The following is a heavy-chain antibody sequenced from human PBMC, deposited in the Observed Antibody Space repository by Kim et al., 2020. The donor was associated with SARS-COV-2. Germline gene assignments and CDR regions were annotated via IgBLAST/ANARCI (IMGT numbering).Heavy chain of an antibody. Sequence: GGSLRLSCAASGFTFSSYSMNWVRQAPGKGLEWVSYISSSSSTIYYADSVKGRFTISRDNAKNSLYLQMNSLRDEDTAVYYCARDGLEFGATSSNWFDPWGQGTLVTVSS. CDR1: GFTFSSYS. CDR3: ARDGLEFGATSSNWFDP. CDR2: ISSSSSTI. V-gene: IGHV3-48*02. J-gene: IGHJ5*02. D-gene: IGHD3-10*01.